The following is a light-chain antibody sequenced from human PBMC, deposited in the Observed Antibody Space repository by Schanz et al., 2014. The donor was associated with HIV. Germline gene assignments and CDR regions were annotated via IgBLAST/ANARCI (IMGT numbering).Light chain of an antibody. Sequence: QSVLTQPPSVSGAPGQRVTISCTCSFSNIGTDDAFHLYQQLPGRAPKLLIFGNINRPSGVPDRFSGSKSGTSASLAITGLQAEDEAVYYCQSYDGRSGEVVFGGGTKVTVL. J-gene: IGLJ2*01. V-gene: IGLV1-40*01. CDR3: QSYDGRSGEVV. CDR1: FSNIGTDDA. CDR2: GNI.